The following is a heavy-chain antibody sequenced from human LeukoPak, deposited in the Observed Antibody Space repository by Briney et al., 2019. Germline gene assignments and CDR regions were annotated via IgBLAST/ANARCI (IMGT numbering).Heavy chain of an antibody. CDR1: GYTFTSYA. Sequence: GASVKVSCKASGYTFTSYAMHWVRQAPGQRLEWMGWINAGNGNTKYSQKFQGRVTITRDTSASTAYMELSSLRSEDTAVYYCARDCTIFGVVNLGSWFNPWGQGTLVTVSS. CDR2: INAGNGNT. J-gene: IGHJ5*02. V-gene: IGHV1-3*01. CDR3: ARDCTIFGVVNLGSWFNP. D-gene: IGHD3-3*01.